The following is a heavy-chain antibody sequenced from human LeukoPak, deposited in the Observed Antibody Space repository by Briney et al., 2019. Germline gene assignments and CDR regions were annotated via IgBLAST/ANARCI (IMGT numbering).Heavy chain of an antibody. V-gene: IGHV1-8*03. Sequence: ASVNVSCKASGGTFSSYAISWVRQATGQGLEWMGWMNPNSGNTGYAQKYQGRVTITRNTSISTAYMELSSLRSEDTAVYYCARHPSGIAAPSLGYYYYMDVWGKGTAVTVSS. CDR1: GGTFSSYA. J-gene: IGHJ6*03. CDR2: MNPNSGNT. CDR3: ARHPSGIAAPSLGYYYYMDV. D-gene: IGHD6-13*01.